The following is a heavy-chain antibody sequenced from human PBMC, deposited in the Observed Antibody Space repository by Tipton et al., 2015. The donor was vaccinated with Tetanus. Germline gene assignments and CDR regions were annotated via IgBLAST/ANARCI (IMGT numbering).Heavy chain of an antibody. V-gene: IGHV3-23*03. J-gene: IGHJ4*02. CDR3: AKDGGYCSSTSCYGSGYFDF. CDR2: IYSGGSST. CDR1: GFTFSSYA. Sequence: GSLRLSCAASGFTFSSYAMSWVRQAPGKGLEWVSVIYSGGSSTYYADSVKGRFTISRYNSKNTLYLQMNSLRAEDTAVYYCAKDGGYCSSTSCYGSGYFDFWGQGTLVAVSS. D-gene: IGHD2-2*01.